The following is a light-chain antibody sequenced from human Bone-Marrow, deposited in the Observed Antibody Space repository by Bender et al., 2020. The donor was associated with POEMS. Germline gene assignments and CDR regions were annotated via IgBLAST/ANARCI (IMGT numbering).Light chain of an antibody. V-gene: IGLV3-25*03. CDR1: ALSKQY. CDR2: KDS. J-gene: IGLJ2*01. Sequence: YELTQPPSVSVSPGQTARITCSGDALSKQYVYWYRQKPGQAPFLVIYKDSERPSGIPERFSGSSSGTTVTLTISGVQAEDESDYYCQSADNSGAYVVFGGGTKLTVL. CDR3: QSADNSGAYVV.